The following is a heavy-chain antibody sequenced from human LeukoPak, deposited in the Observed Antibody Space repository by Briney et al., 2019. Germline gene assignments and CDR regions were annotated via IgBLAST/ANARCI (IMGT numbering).Heavy chain of an antibody. D-gene: IGHD3-10*01. CDR1: GGSISSNSYY. CDR3: ARNRYYYGSGNYGVPNWFDP. CDR2: IYFSGST. J-gene: IGHJ5*02. V-gene: IGHV4-39*01. Sequence: PSGTLSLTCTVSGGSISSNSYYWGWIRHPPGKGLKWIGGIYFSGSTYYNPSLKSRATISVDTSKNQFSLKLNSVTAADTAVYYCARNRYYYGSGNYGVPNWFDPWGQGTLVTVSS.